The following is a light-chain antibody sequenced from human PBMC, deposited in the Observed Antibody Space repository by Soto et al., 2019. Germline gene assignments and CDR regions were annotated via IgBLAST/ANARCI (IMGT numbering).Light chain of an antibody. CDR1: SNDIGAFDY. J-gene: IGLJ3*02. CDR2: EGS. Sequence: QSALTQPTSVSGSPGQSITISCTGNSNDIGAFDYVSWYQQHPGKAPKLIIYEGSKRPSGISNRFSGSKSGNTASLIISGLQGDDEGDYYCCAYVSSNTLLFGGGTKLTVL. CDR3: CAYVSSNTLL. V-gene: IGLV2-23*01.